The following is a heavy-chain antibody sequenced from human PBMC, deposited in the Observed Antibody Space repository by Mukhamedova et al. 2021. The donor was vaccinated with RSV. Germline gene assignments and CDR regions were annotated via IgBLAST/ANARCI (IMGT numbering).Heavy chain of an antibody. D-gene: IGHD2-2*01. Sequence: TISRDNSKNTLYLQMNSLRVEDTAVYYCAKVRVCSSTNCHFDSWGQGTLVTVSS. J-gene: IGHJ4*02. CDR3: AKVRVCSSTNCHFDS. V-gene: IGHV3-23*01.